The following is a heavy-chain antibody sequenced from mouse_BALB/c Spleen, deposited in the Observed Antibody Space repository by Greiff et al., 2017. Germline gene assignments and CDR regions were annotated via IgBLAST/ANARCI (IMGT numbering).Heavy chain of an antibody. D-gene: IGHD1-1*01. Sequence: EVLLVESGGGLVQPGGSLKLSCAASGFTFSDYGMPWVRQAPGKGPEWVGFISTLAYSIYYADTVTGRFTIARGNAKNTLYLDMSSLRSEDTAMYDCARDGGYYGGSAWFAYWGQGTLVTVSA. CDR2: ISTLAYSI. CDR1: GFTFSDYG. J-gene: IGHJ3*01. V-gene: IGHV5-15*02. CDR3: ARDGGYYGGSAWFAY.